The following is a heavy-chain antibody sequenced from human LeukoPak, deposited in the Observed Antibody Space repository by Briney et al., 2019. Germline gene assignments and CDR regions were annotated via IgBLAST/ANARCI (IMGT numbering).Heavy chain of an antibody. D-gene: IGHD4-23*01. J-gene: IGHJ4*02. CDR2: SIPIFGTA. CDR3: ARDDYGGNSELGY. Sequence: ASVKVSFKGSGGTFISYAISWVRQAPGQGLEWMGRSIPIFGTANYAQKFQGRVTITTDESTSTAYMELSSLRSEDTAVYYCARDDYGGNSELGYWGQGTLVTVSS. V-gene: IGHV1-69*05. CDR1: GGTFISYA.